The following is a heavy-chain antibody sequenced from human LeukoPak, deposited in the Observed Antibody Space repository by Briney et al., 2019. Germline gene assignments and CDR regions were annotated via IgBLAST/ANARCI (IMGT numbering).Heavy chain of an antibody. CDR1: GFTFSDYY. CDR3: ARDRPYYYGSGSRLYYFDY. CDR2: ISSSSSYT. J-gene: IGHJ4*02. D-gene: IGHD3-10*01. V-gene: IGHV3-11*05. Sequence: GGSLRLSCAASGFTFSDYYMGWIRQAPGKGLEWVSYISSSSSYTNYADSVKGRFTISRDNAKNSLYLQMNSLRAEDTAVYYCARDRPYYYGSGSRLYYFDYWGQGTLVTVSS.